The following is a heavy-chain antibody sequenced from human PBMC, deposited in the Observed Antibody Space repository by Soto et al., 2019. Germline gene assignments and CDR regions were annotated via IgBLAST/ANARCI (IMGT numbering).Heavy chain of an antibody. J-gene: IGHJ6*02. Sequence: QVHLVQSGAEVKKPGASVRLSCKASGYTFTSYAMHWVRQAPGQSLEWMGWINPGNGNTKYSQKLEGRVTITRDTSATTAYMDLISLTSEATAVYYCARGFRGLSAVIVFYSGMDVWGQGTTVTVSS. CDR1: GYTFTSYA. CDR3: ARGFRGLSAVIVFYSGMDV. V-gene: IGHV1-3*01. CDR2: INPGNGNT. D-gene: IGHD3-16*02.